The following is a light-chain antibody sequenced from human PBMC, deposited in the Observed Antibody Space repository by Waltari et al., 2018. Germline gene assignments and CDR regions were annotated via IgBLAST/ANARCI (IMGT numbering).Light chain of an antibody. J-gene: IGKJ1*01. CDR3: MQATQWPLT. V-gene: IGKV2-30*02. CDR2: KVF. Sequence: DVVMTQSPLSLPVTLGQPATIPCRSSQSLVHSSGKTYLNWFQQRPGQSPRRLIYKVFNRDSGVPDRFSGSGSGTDFTLTISRVEAEDVGTYYCMQATQWPLTFGQGTKVEIK. CDR1: QSLVHSSGKTY.